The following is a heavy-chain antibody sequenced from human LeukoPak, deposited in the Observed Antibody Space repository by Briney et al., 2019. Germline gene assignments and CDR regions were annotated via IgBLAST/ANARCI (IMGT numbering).Heavy chain of an antibody. D-gene: IGHD5-18*01. CDR2: INPNSGGT. Sequence: ASVKVSCRASGYTFTGYYMHWVRQAPGQGLEWMGWINPNSGGTNYAQKFQGRVTMTRDTSISTAYMELSRLRSDDTAVYYCAITPGGYLHFDYWGQGTLVTVSS. J-gene: IGHJ4*02. V-gene: IGHV1-2*02. CDR1: GYTFTGYY. CDR3: AITPGGYLHFDY.